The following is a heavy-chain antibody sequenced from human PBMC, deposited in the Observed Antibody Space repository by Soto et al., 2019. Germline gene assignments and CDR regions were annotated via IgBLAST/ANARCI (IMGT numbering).Heavy chain of an antibody. CDR2: ITYGGIDK. CDR3: ARGFGYGDFDY. Sequence: PGGSLRLSCVASGFKFTSHAMHWVRRAPGKGLEWLALITYGGIDKYYADSVKGRFTISRDQSKNTLYLQMDSLTTEDTAVYYCARGFGYGDFDYWGQGTLVTVSS. CDR1: GFKFTSHA. D-gene: IGHD4-17*01. V-gene: IGHV3-30*01. J-gene: IGHJ4*02.